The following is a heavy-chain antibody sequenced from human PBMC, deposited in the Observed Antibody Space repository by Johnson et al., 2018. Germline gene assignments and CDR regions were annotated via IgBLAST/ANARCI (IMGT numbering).Heavy chain of an antibody. CDR2: IYFTGRT. CDR3: ASDRTSGFWERGAFVL. Sequence: QVQLQESGPRLVRPSETLSLTCSVSGGSISGLYWNWIRHPPGKGLGWIGYIYFTGRTYYNPALKSRITMYIDMSKNQFSLNLSSVTAADTAMYYSASDRTSGFWERGAFVLWGQGTMVSVSS. D-gene: IGHD1-1*01. J-gene: IGHJ3*01. V-gene: IGHV4-59*11. CDR1: GGSISGLY.